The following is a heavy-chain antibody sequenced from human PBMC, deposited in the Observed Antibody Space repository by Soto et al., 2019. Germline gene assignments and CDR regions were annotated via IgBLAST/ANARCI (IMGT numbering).Heavy chain of an antibody. V-gene: IGHV4-30-2*01. CDR3: ARGLTDSDTFDI. CDR2: IYHSGST. CDR1: GGSIISSGYS. Sequence: PSQTLSLTGAVSGGSIISSGYSWSCIRQPPGKGLEWIGYIYHSGSTYYNPSLKSRVTISLDRSKNHFSLKLSSVTAADTAVYYCARGLTDSDTFDIWGQGAMVTVSS. J-gene: IGHJ3*02.